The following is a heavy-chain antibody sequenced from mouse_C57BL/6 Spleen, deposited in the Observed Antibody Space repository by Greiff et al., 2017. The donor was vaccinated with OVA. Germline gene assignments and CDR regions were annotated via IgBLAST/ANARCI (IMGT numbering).Heavy chain of an antibody. CDR3: ARCTVVAPMDY. J-gene: IGHJ4*01. V-gene: IGHV1-50*01. D-gene: IGHD1-1*01. CDR1: GYTFTSYW. CDR2: LDPSDSYT. Sequence: VQLQQPGAELVKPGASVKLSCKASGYTFTSYWMQWVKQRPGQGLEWIGELDPSDSYTNYNQTCKGKATLTVDTSSSTAYMQLSSLTSEDSAVYYYARCTVVAPMDYWGQGTSVTVSS.